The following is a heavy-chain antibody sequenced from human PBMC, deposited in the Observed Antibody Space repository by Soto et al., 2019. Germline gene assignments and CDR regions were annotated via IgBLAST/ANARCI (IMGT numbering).Heavy chain of an antibody. CDR3: ARGPTGWFGYDY. D-gene: IGHD3-10*01. V-gene: IGHV3-74*01. CDR2: MNSDGTTT. CDR1: GFTFSTSW. Sequence: EVHLVESGGGLVQPGGSLRLSCAASGFTFSTSWMHWVRQVPGKGLVWVSRMNSDGTTTNYADSVKGRFTISRDNAKDTLYLQTSSLWAEDTAVYYCARGPTGWFGYDYWGRGTLVTVSS. J-gene: IGHJ4*02.